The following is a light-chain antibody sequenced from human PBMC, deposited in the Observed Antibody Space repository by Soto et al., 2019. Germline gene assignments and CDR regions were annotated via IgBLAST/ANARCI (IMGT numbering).Light chain of an antibody. V-gene: IGKV1-5*03. CDR1: QSISSW. J-gene: IGKJ1*01. CDR3: QQYNSFSWT. CDR2: KAS. Sequence: DIQMTQSPSTLSASVRDRVTITCRASQSISSWLAWYQQKPGKAPKLLIYKASSLESGVPSRFSGSGSGTEFTLTISSLQPDDFATYYCQQYNSFSWTFGQGTK.